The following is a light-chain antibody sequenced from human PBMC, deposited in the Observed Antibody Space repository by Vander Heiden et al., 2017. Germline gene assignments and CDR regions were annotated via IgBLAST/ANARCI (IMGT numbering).Light chain of an antibody. CDR1: QSVSAN. Sequence: DIVFTQSPATLSVSPGERATLSCRASQSVSANLAGYQQKPGQAPRLLIYGASTRASGISTRFSGSGSGTEFTLTISSLQSEDCAVYYCQQYNNWPPYNFGQGTKLEIK. J-gene: IGKJ2*01. CDR3: QQYNNWPPYN. CDR2: GAS. V-gene: IGKV3-15*01.